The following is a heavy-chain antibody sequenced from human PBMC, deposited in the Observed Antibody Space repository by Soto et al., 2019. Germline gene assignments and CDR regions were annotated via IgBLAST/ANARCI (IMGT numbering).Heavy chain of an antibody. V-gene: IGHV4-39*01. Sequence: SETLSLTCTVSGGSISSSSYYWGCMRQPPGKGLEWIGSIYYSGSTYYNPSLKSRVTISVDTSKNQFSLKLSSVTAADTAVYYCARHGYSSSYHFDYWGQGTLVTVSS. J-gene: IGHJ4*02. CDR3: ARHGYSSSYHFDY. D-gene: IGHD6-6*01. CDR1: GGSISSSSYY. CDR2: IYYSGST.